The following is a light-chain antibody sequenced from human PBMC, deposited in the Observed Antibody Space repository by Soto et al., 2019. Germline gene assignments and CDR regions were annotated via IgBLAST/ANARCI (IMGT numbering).Light chain of an antibody. J-gene: IGLJ2*01. V-gene: IGLV2-8*01. CDR2: EVN. Sequence: QSVLTPPPSASGSPGQSVTISCTGTSSDVGGYNYVSWYQQHPGKAPKLMIYEVNKRPSGVPDRFSGSKSGTAASLTVSGLQAEEEADYYCSSYTGSNNWVFGGGPKVTVL. CDR3: SSYTGSNNWV. CDR1: SSDVGGYNY.